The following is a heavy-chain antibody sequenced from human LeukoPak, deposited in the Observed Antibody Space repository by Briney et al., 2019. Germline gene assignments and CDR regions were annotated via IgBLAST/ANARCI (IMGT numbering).Heavy chain of an antibody. V-gene: IGHV3-11*01. CDR2: ISSSGSTI. CDR3: ARPTHLQGADY. CDR1: GFTVSANY. D-gene: IGHD2-15*01. Sequence: PGGSLRLSCAASGFTVSANYMSWVRQAPGKGLEWVSYISSSGSTIYYADSVKGRFTISRDNAKNSLYLQMNSLRAEDTAVYYCARPTHLQGADYWGQGTLVTVSS. J-gene: IGHJ4*02.